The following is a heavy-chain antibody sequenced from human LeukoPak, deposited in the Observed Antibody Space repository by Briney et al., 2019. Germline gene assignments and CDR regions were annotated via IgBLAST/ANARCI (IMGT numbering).Heavy chain of an antibody. D-gene: IGHD3-3*01. CDR1: GFTFSSYW. CDR2: IKQDGSEK. J-gene: IGHJ4*02. Sequence: GGSLRLSCGASGFTFSSYWMSWARQAPGKGLEWVANIKQDGSEKYYVDSVKGRFTISRDNTKQSVYLEMTDLRAEDTAVYYCAREASGYYHVFDSWGQGTLVTVSS. CDR3: AREASGYYHVFDS. V-gene: IGHV3-7*01.